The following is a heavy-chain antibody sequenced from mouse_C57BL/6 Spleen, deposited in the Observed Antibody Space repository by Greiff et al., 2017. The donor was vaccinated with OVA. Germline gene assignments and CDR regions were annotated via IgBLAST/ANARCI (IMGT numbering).Heavy chain of an antibody. J-gene: IGHJ1*03. CDR2: IYPGDGDT. Sequence: QVQLQQSGPELVKPGASVKISCKASGYAFSSSWMNWVKQRPGKGLEWIGRIYPGDGDTNYNGKYKGKATLTADKSSSTAYMQLSSLTSEDSAVYFCARYLYYGSSYGYFDVWGTGTTVTVSS. CDR3: ARYLYYGSSYGYFDV. V-gene: IGHV1-82*01. D-gene: IGHD1-1*01. CDR1: GYAFSSSW.